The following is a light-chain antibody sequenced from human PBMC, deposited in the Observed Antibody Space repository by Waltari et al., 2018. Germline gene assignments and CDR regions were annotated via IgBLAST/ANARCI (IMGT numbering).Light chain of an antibody. Sequence: TQSPSTLSAFVGDKVTITCRASQNLDRLLAWYQQKPGKAPRLLIYMASNLESGVPSRFSGSGSGTEFILTINSLQPDDFATYYCQQYINYWTFGQGTKVQ. J-gene: IGKJ1*01. CDR1: QNLDRL. V-gene: IGKV1-5*03. CDR2: MAS. CDR3: QQYINYWT.